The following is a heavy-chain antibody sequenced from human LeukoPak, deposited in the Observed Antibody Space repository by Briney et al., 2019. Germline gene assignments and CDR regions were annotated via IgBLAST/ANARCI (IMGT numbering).Heavy chain of an antibody. D-gene: IGHD2-15*01. V-gene: IGHV3-11*04. CDR2: ISSSGSTI. Sequence: GGPLRLSCAASGFPFSDYYMSWIRQAPGKGLEWVSYISSSGSTIYYADSVKGRFTISRDNAKNSLYLQMNSLRAEDTAVYYCASEGASGGYTFDYWGQGTLVTVSS. CDR3: ASEGASGGYTFDY. CDR1: GFPFSDYY. J-gene: IGHJ4*02.